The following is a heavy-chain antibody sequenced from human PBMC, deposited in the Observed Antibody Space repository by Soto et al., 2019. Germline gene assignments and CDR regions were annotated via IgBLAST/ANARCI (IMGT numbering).Heavy chain of an antibody. V-gene: IGHV3-23*01. CDR1: GFTFSSYA. CDR3: ASYSSSWFLNFDY. D-gene: IGHD6-13*01. J-gene: IGHJ4*02. Sequence: GGSLRLSCAASGFTFSSYAMSWVRQAPGKGLEWVSAISGSGGSTYYADSVKGRFTISRDNSKNTLYLQMNSLRAEDTAVYYCASYSSSWFLNFDYWGQGTLVTVSS. CDR2: ISGSGGST.